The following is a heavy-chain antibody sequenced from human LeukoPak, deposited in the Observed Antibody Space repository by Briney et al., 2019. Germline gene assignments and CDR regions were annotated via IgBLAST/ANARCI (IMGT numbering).Heavy chain of an antibody. V-gene: IGHV3-7*01. D-gene: IGHD4-11*01. CDR2: IKQDGSEK. CDR3: ASQIVEADYSNYGFDY. Sequence: GGSLRLSCAASGFTFSSYAMSWVRQAPGKGLEWVANIKQDGSEKYYVDSVKGRFTISRDNAKNSLYLQMNSLRAEDMAVYYCASQIVEADYSNYGFDYWGQGTLVTVSS. J-gene: IGHJ4*02. CDR1: GFTFSSYA.